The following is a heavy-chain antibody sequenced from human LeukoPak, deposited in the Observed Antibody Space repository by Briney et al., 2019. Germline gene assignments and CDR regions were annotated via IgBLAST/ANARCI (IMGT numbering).Heavy chain of an antibody. CDR2: SHYSVIT. CDR1: GGSVSSYY. D-gene: IGHD6-13*01. J-gene: IGHJ4*02. Sequence: SESVSLTCTVSGGSVSSYYWSWVRQPPGKGLEWIGFSHYSVITKYNPSVKSGVTISVDTSKNQVSLKVTSVTAADTAVYFCARDSGAAGGAFDHWGQGTLASVSS. V-gene: IGHV4-59*02. CDR3: ARDSGAAGGAFDH.